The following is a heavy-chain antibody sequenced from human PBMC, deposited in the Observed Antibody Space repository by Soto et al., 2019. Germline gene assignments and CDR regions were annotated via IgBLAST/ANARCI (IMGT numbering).Heavy chain of an antibody. Sequence: QVHLLQSGAEVQKPGASVKVSCQTSGYTFNDFGITWVRQAPGIGLEWLGWIYSNAGNVNFAPKFQNRVNMTTDTSTGTAFMELTSLTFDVPAIYFCARAIAFDIDYWGQGTLVTVS. V-gene: IGHV1-18*01. CDR2: IYSNAGNV. J-gene: IGHJ4*02. D-gene: IGHD2-15*01. CDR1: GYTFNDFG. CDR3: ARAIAFDIDY.